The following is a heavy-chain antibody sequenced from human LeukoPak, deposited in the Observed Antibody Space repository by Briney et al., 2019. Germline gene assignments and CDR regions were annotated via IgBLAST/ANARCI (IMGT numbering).Heavy chain of an antibody. J-gene: IGHJ6*03. Sequence: GGSLRLSCAAAGFTFSSHWMNWVRQAPGKGLEWVANIKQDGSEKYYVDSVKGRFTISRDNAKNSLYLQMNSLRAEDTAVYYCARDHRGTYYYYYMDVWGKGTTVTVSS. CDR3: ARDHRGTYYYYYMDV. CDR1: GFTFSSHW. CDR2: IKQDGSEK. V-gene: IGHV3-7*01. D-gene: IGHD1-1*01.